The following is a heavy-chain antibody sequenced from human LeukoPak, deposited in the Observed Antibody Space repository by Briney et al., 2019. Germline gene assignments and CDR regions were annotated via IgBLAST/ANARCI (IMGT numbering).Heavy chain of an antibody. CDR3: ARGGSMDYAFDI. D-gene: IGHD2-2*01. CDR2: IYTSGST. J-gene: IGHJ3*02. Sequence: SETLSLTCTVSGGSIISGSYYWSWIRQPAGKGLEWIGRIYTSGSTNYNPSLKSRVTISVDTSKNQFSLKLSSVTAADTAVYYCARGGSMDYAFDIWGQGTMVTVSS. CDR1: GGSIISGSYY. V-gene: IGHV4-61*02.